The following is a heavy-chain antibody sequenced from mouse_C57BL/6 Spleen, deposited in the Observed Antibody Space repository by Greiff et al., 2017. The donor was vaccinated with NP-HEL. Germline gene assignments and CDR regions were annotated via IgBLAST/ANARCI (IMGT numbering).Heavy chain of an antibody. CDR3: ARGALYYGSSRHWYFDV. CDR1: GYTFTGYW. CDR2: ILPGSGST. V-gene: IGHV1-9*01. J-gene: IGHJ1*03. D-gene: IGHD1-1*01. Sequence: QVQLQQSGAELMKPGASVKLSCKATGYTFTGYWIEWVKQRPGHGLEWIGEILPGSGSTNYTEKFKGNATFTADTSSNTAYMQRSSLTTEDSAIYYCARGALYYGSSRHWYFDVWGTGTTVTVSS.